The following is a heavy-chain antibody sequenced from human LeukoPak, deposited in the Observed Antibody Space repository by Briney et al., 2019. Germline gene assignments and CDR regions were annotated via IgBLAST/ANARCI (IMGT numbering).Heavy chain of an antibody. D-gene: IGHD3-9*01. J-gene: IGHJ6*02. Sequence: SQTLSLTRTVSGGSISSGDYYWSWIRQPPGKGLEWIGYIYYSGSTYYNPSLKSRVTISVDTSKNQFSLKLSSVTAADTAVYYCARGATRYYDILTGYSPYYYYGMDVWGQGTTVTVSS. CDR2: IYYSGST. CDR3: ARGATRYYDILTGYSPYYYYGMDV. CDR1: GGSISSGDYY. V-gene: IGHV4-30-4*01.